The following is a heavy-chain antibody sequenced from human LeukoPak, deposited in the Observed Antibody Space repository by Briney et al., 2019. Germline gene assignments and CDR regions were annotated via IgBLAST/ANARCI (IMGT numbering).Heavy chain of an antibody. Sequence: PGGSLRLSCAASGFTFSSYGMHWVRQAPGKGLEWVAVISYDGSNEYYADSVKGRFTISRDNSKNTLYLQMNSLRAEDTAVYYCARAGTGAEHFQHWGQGTLVTVSS. CDR1: GFTFSSYG. D-gene: IGHD6-13*01. J-gene: IGHJ1*01. CDR2: ISYDGSNE. CDR3: ARAGTGAEHFQH. V-gene: IGHV3-30*03.